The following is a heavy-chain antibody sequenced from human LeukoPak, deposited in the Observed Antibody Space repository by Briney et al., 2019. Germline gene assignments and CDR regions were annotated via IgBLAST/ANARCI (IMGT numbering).Heavy chain of an antibody. CDR1: GSTFNRNA. CDR3: VRRGDASSGWGDHDY. J-gene: IGHJ4*01. V-gene: IGHV3-23*01. D-gene: IGHD6-19*01. CDR2: IGGSGDKT. Sequence: GGSLRLSCAASGSTFNRNAISWVRQAPGKGLEWVSTIGGSGDKTFYADSVKGRFTISRDNSKNMLHLQMSSLTGEDTALYYCVRRGDASSGWGDHDYWGKGALVTVSS.